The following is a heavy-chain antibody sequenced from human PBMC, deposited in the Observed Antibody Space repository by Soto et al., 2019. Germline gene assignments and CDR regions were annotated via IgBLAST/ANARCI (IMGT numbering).Heavy chain of an antibody. Sequence: GKKLEWIGNIYYSGSTNYNPSLKSRVTISVDTSKNQFSLQLSSVTAADTAVYYCAFFFKRYGDHRDLHSFPTRRSSDL. V-gene: IGHV4-59*08. CDR3: AFFFKRYGDHRDLHSFPTRRSSDL. J-gene: IGHJ2*01. D-gene: IGHD4-17*01. CDR2: IYYSGST.